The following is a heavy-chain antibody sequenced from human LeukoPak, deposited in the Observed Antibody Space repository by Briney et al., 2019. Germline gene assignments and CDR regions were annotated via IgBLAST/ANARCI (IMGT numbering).Heavy chain of an antibody. V-gene: IGHV3-30*18. Sequence: GGSLRLSCAASGSTFSSYGMHWVRQAPGKGLEWVAVISYDGSNKYYADSVKGRFTISRDNSKNTLYLQMNSLRAEDTAVYYCAKDRLLWFGESKRAFDYWGQGTLVTVSS. D-gene: IGHD3-10*01. J-gene: IGHJ4*02. CDR2: ISYDGSNK. CDR1: GSTFSSYG. CDR3: AKDRLLWFGESKRAFDY.